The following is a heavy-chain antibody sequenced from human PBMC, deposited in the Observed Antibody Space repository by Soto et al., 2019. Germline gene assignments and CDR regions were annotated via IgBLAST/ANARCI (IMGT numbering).Heavy chain of an antibody. J-gene: IGHJ5*02. Sequence: QVQLQESGPGLVKPSETLSLTCTVSGGSISSYYWSWIRQPPGKGLEWIGYIYYSGSTNYNPSLKSRVTISVDTSKNQFSLKLSSVTAADTAVYYCARGWLQLGSYNWFDPWGQGTLVTVSS. CDR1: GGSISSYY. V-gene: IGHV4-59*01. CDR2: IYYSGST. D-gene: IGHD5-12*01. CDR3: ARGWLQLGSYNWFDP.